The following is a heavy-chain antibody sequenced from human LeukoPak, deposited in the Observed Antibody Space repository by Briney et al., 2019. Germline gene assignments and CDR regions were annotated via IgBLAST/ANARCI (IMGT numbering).Heavy chain of an antibody. Sequence: PSETLSLTCAVSGGSISSYYWSWIRQPPGKGLEWIGYIYYSGSTNYNPSLKSRVTISVDTSKNQFSLKLSSVTAADTAVHYCAKIVDTAMVGWGQGTLVTVSS. CDR2: IYYSGST. CDR3: AKIVDTAMVG. D-gene: IGHD5-18*01. J-gene: IGHJ4*02. V-gene: IGHV4-59*01. CDR1: GGSISSYY.